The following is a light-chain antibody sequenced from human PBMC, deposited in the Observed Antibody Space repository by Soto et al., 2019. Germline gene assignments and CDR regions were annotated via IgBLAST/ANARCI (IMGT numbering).Light chain of an antibody. Sequence: DIQMTQSPSSLSASVGDRVTITCRASQSISSYLNWYQQKPGKAPKLLIYAASSLQSGVPSRFSGSGSGTDFTLTISSLQPEDIATYYCQQSYSTPRTFGQGTK. CDR1: QSISSY. CDR3: QQSYSTPRT. V-gene: IGKV1-39*01. J-gene: IGKJ1*01. CDR2: AAS.